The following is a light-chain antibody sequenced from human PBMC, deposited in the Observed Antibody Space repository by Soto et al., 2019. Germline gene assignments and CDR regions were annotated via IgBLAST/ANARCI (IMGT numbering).Light chain of an antibody. CDR3: QSYDSDFVV. V-gene: IGLV6-57*04. Sequence: NFMLTQPNSVSESPGKTLSFSCTRSSGSIANNYVQWYQQRPGSAPTTVIYENNQRLSGVPDRFSGSTDGSSNSASLTISGLQTEDEADYYCQSYDSDFVVFGGGTKLTVL. CDR2: ENN. CDR1: SGSIANNY. J-gene: IGLJ2*01.